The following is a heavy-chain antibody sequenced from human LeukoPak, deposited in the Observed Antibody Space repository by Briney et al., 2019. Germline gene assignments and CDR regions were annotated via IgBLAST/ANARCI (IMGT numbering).Heavy chain of an antibody. D-gene: IGHD6-19*01. CDR2: ITGRSGKT. CDR1: GFNFNKYD. J-gene: IGHJ4*02. CDR3: AKGGWLDD. Sequence: GGSLRLSCAASGFNFNKYDMTWARQAPGKGLEWVSTITGRSGKTYYTDSVKGRFVTSRDNSKDTLYLQMNSLRAEDTALYYCAKGGWLDDLGQGALVTVSS. V-gene: IGHV3-23*01.